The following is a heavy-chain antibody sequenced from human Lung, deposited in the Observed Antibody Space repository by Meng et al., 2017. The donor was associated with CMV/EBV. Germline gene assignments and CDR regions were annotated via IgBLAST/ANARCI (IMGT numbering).Heavy chain of an antibody. J-gene: IGHJ6*02. CDR3: ARDPHTLYDSSGYYYYYGMDV. V-gene: IGHV1-69*05. CDR2: IIPIFGTA. Sequence: SVXVSXXDSVGTFSSYAISWVRQAPGQGLEWMGGIIPIFGTANYAQKFQGRVTITTDESTSTAYMELSSLRSEDTAVYYCARDPHTLYDSSGYYYYYGMDVWGQGTTVTVSS. D-gene: IGHD3-22*01. CDR1: VGTFSSYA.